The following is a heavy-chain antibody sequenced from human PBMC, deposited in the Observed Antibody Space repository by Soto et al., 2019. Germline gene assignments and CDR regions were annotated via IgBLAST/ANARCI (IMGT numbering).Heavy chain of an antibody. J-gene: IGHJ4*02. Sequence: GASVKVSCNGSGYTFANYDINWVRQAPGQGLEWLGWVNPQSGNKDYVDSVKGRFTISRDNAKNSLFLQMNSLRAEDTALYYCARAYSWGQGALVTVSS. CDR3: ARAYS. CDR2: VNPQSGNK. CDR1: GYTFANYD. V-gene: IGHV3-7*04.